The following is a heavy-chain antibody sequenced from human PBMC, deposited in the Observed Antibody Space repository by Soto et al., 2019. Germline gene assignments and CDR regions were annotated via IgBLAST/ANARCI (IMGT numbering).Heavy chain of an antibody. D-gene: IGHD6-25*01. CDR3: TRRKERSGPHYFDY. V-gene: IGHV1-8*01. Sequence: ASVKVSCKASGFTFTTYDIHWVRQATGQGLEWMGWMSPNSGNAGYAQKFQGRVTMTRNTSISTAYMELSSLTSEDTALYYCTRRKERSGPHYFDYWGQGSLFILSS. CDR2: MSPNSGNA. J-gene: IGHJ4*02. CDR1: GFTFTTYD.